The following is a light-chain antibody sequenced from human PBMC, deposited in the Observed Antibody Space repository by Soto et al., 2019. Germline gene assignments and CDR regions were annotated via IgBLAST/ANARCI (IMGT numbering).Light chain of an antibody. CDR2: EVS. CDR3: SSYSTSYFYF. V-gene: IGLV2-14*01. Sequence: QSALTQPASVSGSPGQSVAISCTGTSSDVGAYNYVSWYQQHPGKAPKLLLSEVSNRPSGVSDRFSGSKSGNTASLTISGLQAEDEADYYCSSYSTSYFYFFGSGTKVTVL. CDR1: SSDVGAYNY. J-gene: IGLJ1*01.